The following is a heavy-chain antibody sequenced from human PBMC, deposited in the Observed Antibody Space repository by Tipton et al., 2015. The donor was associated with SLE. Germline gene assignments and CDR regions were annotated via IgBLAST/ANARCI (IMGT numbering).Heavy chain of an antibody. D-gene: IGHD4-11*01. CDR1: GYTFTSYG. Sequence: QSGPEVKKPGASVKVSCKASGYTFTSYGISWVRQAPGQGLEWMGWISAYNGNTNYAQKLQGRVTMTTDTSTSTAYMELRSLRSDDTAVYYCARSPYSNYDRYYYGMDVWGQGTTVTVSS. CDR3: ARSPYSNYDRYYYGMDV. J-gene: IGHJ6*02. CDR2: ISAYNGNT. V-gene: IGHV1-18*01.